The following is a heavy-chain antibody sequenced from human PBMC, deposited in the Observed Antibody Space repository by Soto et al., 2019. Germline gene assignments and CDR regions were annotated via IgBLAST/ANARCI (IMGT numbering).Heavy chain of an antibody. Sequence: QVQLVESGGGVVQPGRSLRLSCVASGFSFSSYGMHWVRQAPGKGLEWVAVISYDGGEKYYADSVKGRFTISRDNSKNTLDLQMNRLRGEDTAGDYWAKDTDVVGAAYKVDYWGQGTLVTVSS. CDR1: GFSFSSYG. V-gene: IGHV3-30*18. CDR2: ISYDGGEK. J-gene: IGHJ4*02. D-gene: IGHD1-26*01. CDR3: AKDTDVVGAAYKVDY.